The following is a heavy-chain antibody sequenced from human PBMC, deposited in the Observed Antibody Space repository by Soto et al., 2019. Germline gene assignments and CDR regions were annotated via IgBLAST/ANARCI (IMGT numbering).Heavy chain of an antibody. CDR2: MNPSGDRT. D-gene: IGHD5-12*01. J-gene: IGHJ3*01. CDR3: ARGRGYSGDDLQEDGFDV. V-gene: IGHV1-46*01. Sequence: QVQLMQSGTEVKEPGASVNLSCKASGYTFSSFYIHWVRQAPGQGLEWVGIMNPSGDRTNYAQNFQGRVTMTRDTATSTVYMELSSLRSEDTAVYYCARGRGYSGDDLQEDGFDVWGQGKMVTVS. CDR1: GYTFSSFY.